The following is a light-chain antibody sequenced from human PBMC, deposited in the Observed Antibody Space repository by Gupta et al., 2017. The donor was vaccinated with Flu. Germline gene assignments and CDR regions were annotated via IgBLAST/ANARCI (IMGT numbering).Light chain of an antibody. CDR2: DYN. CDR3: QVSDTGTDLLYV. Sequence: SYVLTHPPSVSVAPGQTATISCGGNNIGTKSVHWYQQKPGLAPLLLRYDYNDRPSGIPARFSGSTSGDTATLITSRVEPGDEADYYCQVSDTGTDLLYVFGPGTKVTVL. J-gene: IGLJ1*01. CDR1: NIGTKS. V-gene: IGLV3-21*02.